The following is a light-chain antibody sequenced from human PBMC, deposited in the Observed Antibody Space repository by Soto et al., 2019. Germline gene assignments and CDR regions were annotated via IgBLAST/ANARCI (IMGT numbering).Light chain of an antibody. CDR1: KSDVGSSNS. J-gene: IGLJ1*01. CDR3: SSFTSSTSYV. V-gene: IGLV2-14*03. CDR2: DVN. Sequence: QSALTQPASVSGSPGQSIHISCTGTKSDVGSSNSVSWYKQYPGKAPKLMIHDVNNRPSGISDRFSGSKSGNTASLTISALQSEDEADYYCSSFTSSTSYVFGTGTQVTVL.